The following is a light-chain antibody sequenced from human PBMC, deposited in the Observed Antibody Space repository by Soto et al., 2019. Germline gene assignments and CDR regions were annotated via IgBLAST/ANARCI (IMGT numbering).Light chain of an antibody. V-gene: IGKV3-11*01. Sequence: EIVLTQSPSTLSLSPGERATLSCRASQGFSNYLAWYQQKPGQAPRLLIYDASSRATGIPARFSGSGSGTEFTLTISSLELEDSAIYYCQQRGNWPYTFGQGTKLEIK. CDR2: DAS. CDR1: QGFSNY. J-gene: IGKJ2*01. CDR3: QQRGNWPYT.